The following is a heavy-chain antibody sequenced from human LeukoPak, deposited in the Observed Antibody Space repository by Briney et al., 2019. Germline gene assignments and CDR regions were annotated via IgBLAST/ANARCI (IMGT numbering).Heavy chain of an antibody. CDR1: GGSISSSSYY. V-gene: IGHV4-39*01. CDR2: IYYSGRT. Sequence: PSETLSLTCTVSGGSISSSSYYWGWIRQPPGKGLECIGSIYYSGRTYYNPSLKSRVTISVDTSKNQFSLKLSSVTAADTAVYYCARQSVLRRNFDYWGQGTLVTVSS. D-gene: IGHD6-6*01. J-gene: IGHJ4*02. CDR3: ARQSVLRRNFDY.